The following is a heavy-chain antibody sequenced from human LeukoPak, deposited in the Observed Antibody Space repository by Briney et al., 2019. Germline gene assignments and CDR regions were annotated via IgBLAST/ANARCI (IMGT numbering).Heavy chain of an antibody. Sequence: SVKVSCKASGGTFSSYAISWVRQAPGQGLEWMGRIIPIFGTANYAQKFQGRVTITTDESTSTAYMELSSLRSEDTAVYYCARGAYCSGGSCYRPFDYRGQGTLVTVSS. CDR3: ARGAYCSGGSCYRPFDY. CDR1: GGTFSSYA. J-gene: IGHJ4*02. D-gene: IGHD2-15*01. V-gene: IGHV1-69*05. CDR2: IIPIFGTA.